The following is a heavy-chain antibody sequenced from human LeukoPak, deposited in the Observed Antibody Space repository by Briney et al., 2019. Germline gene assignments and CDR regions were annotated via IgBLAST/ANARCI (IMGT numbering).Heavy chain of an antibody. J-gene: IGHJ4*02. CDR2: ISGSGGST. CDR3: ARDRVYTGYVY. D-gene: IGHD6-13*01. Sequence: PGGSLRLSCAASGFTFSSFGMHWVRQAPGKGLEWVSGISGSGGSTYYADSVKGRFTISRDDAKNSLYLQMNSLRAEDTAVYYCARDRVYTGYVYWGRGTLVTVSS. V-gene: IGHV3-23*01. CDR1: GFTFSSFG.